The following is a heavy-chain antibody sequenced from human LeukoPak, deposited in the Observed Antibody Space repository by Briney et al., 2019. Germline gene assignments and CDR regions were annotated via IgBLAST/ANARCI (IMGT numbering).Heavy chain of an antibody. J-gene: IGHJ4*02. CDR3: ARWKYYYDRSGYYIGYFDY. V-gene: IGHV4-61*02. Sequence: PSETLSLTCTVSGYSISSGSYYWSWIRQPAGKGLEWIGRIYTNGSTKHNPSLKSRVTISLDTSKNQISLKLSSVTAADTAVYFCARWKYYYDRSGYYIGYFDYWGQGTLVTVSS. D-gene: IGHD3-22*01. CDR1: GYSISSGSYY. CDR2: IYTNGST.